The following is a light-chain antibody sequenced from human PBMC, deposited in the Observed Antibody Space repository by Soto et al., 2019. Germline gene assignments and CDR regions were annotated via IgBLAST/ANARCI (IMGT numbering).Light chain of an antibody. Sequence: QSALTQPASVSGSPGQSITVSCTGTSNDVGLYDYVSWFQQYPGKSPNLIVYEVLHRPSGASSRFSGSKSGNTASLTSSGLHAEDEAYYYCSSYTTVFTYVFGTGTKVTVL. CDR1: SNDVGLYDY. J-gene: IGLJ1*01. CDR2: EVL. V-gene: IGLV2-14*01. CDR3: SSYTTVFTYV.